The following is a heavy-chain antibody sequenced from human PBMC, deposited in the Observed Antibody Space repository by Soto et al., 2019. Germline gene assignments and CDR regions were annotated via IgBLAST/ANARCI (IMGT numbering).Heavy chain of an antibody. J-gene: IGHJ4*02. CDR1: GFTFSGSA. V-gene: IGHV3-73*02. CDR3: TVVGGWELAFDS. CDR2: IRSKANSYAT. D-gene: IGHD1-26*01. Sequence: EVQLVESGGGLVQPGGSLKLSCAASGFTFSGSAMHWVRQASGKGLEWVGRIRSKANSYATAYAASVKGRFTISRDDSKNTAYLQMNSLKTEDTAVYYCTVVGGWELAFDSWGQGTLVTVSS.